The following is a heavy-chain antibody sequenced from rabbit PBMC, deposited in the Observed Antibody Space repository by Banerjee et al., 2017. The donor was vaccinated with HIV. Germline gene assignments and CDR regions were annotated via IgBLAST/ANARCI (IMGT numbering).Heavy chain of an antibody. D-gene: IGHD4-1*01. CDR2: IYAGSSSST. CDR3: ARDLAGVIGWNFGV. CDR1: GFDLSIYY. J-gene: IGHJ3*01. V-gene: IGHV1S43*01. Sequence: QSLEESGGGLVKPEGSLTLTCKASGFDLSIYYMCWVRQAPGKGLEWIACIYAGSSSSTWYASWVNGRFTISRSTSLNTVTLQLNSLTAADTATYFCARDLAGVIGWNFGVWGQGTLVTVS.